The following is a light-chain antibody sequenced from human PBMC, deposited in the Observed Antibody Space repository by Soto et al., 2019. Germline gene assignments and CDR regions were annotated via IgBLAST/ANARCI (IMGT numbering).Light chain of an antibody. V-gene: IGLV1-51*01. J-gene: IGLJ2*01. CDR1: HSDMVIYS. CDR3: VTWDRSLSLL. Sequence: QSVLTQPPSVSAAPGQQVSISCSGTHSDMVIYSVSWYQQVPGTAPKLLIHDSDKRPSGVPDRFSASKSGTSATLVITGLQTGDEATYYCVTWDRSLSLLFGGGTKVTVL. CDR2: DSD.